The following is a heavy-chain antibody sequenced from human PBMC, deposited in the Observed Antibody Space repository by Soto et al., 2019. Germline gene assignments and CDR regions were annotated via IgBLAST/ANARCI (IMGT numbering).Heavy chain of an antibody. CDR1: GYSFATSG. Sequence: QVKLVQSGTEVKKPGASIKVSCKASGYSFATSGMTWVRQAPGQGLEWMGWISVYNGNTNYDQSLQDRVTMTTDTSTNTAYLEVRNLRSDDTAVYYCARAGQYYDASGHADWGQGTLVTVSS. J-gene: IGHJ4*02. CDR3: ARAGQYYDASGHAD. V-gene: IGHV1-18*01. CDR2: ISVYNGNT. D-gene: IGHD3-22*01.